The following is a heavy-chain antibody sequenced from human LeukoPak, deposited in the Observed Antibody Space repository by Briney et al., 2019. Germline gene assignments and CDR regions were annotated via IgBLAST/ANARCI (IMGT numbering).Heavy chain of an antibody. Sequence: SETLSLTCSVSGGSMDTYFWNWVRQAAGKGLEWLGRIHSSGTTNYNPSLRTRIQMSIDTSKTQFSLKLTSGTAADTAVYYWARVPPDYGIIHDVFDIWGQGTVVTVSS. CDR2: IHSSGTT. CDR3: ARVPPDYGIIHDVFDI. V-gene: IGHV4-4*07. J-gene: IGHJ3*02. CDR1: GGSMDTYF. D-gene: IGHD4-17*01.